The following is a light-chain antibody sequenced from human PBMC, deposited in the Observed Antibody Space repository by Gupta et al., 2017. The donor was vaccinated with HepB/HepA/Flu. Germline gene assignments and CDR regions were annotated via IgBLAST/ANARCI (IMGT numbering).Light chain of an antibody. CDR3: SSYSSSSVV. CDR2: DVS. V-gene: IGLV2-14*01. CDR1: SSDVGGYNY. Sequence: QSALTPPASVSGSPGQSITISCTGTSSDVGGYNYVSWYQQHPGKAPTLMIYDVSNRPSGVSDRFSGSKSGNTASLTISGLQAEDEADYYCSSYSSSSVVFGGGTKLTVL. J-gene: IGLJ2*01.